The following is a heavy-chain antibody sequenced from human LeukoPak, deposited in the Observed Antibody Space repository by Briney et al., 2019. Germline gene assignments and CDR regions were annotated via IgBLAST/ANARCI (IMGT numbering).Heavy chain of an antibody. CDR2: IYHSGST. Sequence: SETLSLTCAVSGGSISSSNWWSWIRQPPGKGLEWIGEIYHSGSTNYNPSLKSRVTISVDTSKNQFSLKLSSVTAADTAVYYCARGRGGSPLGLNYYMDVWGKGTTVTVSS. CDR3: ARGRGGSPLGLNYYMDV. V-gene: IGHV4-4*02. CDR1: GGSISSSNW. J-gene: IGHJ6*03. D-gene: IGHD1-26*01.